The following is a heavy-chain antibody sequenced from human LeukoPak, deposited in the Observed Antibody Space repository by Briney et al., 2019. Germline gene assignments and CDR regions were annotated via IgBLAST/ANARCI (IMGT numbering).Heavy chain of an antibody. V-gene: IGHV4-59*08. CDR3: ARHQLRGFLDDN. CDR1: GGSISSDY. D-gene: IGHD3-10*01. CDR2: IYYSGAT. Sequence: SETLSLTCVVPGGSISSDYWSWIRQPPGKGLEWIGCIYYSGATNYNPSLNSRVTISIDTSKTQFSLRLTSVTAADTAVYYCARHQLRGFLDDNWGQGTLVTVSS. J-gene: IGHJ4*02.